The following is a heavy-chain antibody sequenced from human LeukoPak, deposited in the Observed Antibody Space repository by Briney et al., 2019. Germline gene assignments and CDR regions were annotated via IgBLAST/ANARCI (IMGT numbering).Heavy chain of an antibody. CDR3: AREKQELELGAFDI. V-gene: IGHV3-11*04. CDR2: ISSSGSTI. Sequence: PGGSLRLSCAASGFTFSDYYMSWIRQAPGKGLEWVSYISSSGSTIYYADSVKGRFTISRDNAKNSLYLQMNSLRAEDTAVYYCAREKQELELGAFDIWGQGTMVTVSS. D-gene: IGHD1-7*01. J-gene: IGHJ3*02. CDR1: GFTFSDYY.